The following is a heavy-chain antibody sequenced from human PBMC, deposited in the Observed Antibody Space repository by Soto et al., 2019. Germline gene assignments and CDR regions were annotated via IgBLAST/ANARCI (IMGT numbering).Heavy chain of an antibody. V-gene: IGHV1-69*13. Sequence: SVKVSCKASGGTFSSYAISWVRQAPGQGLEWMGGIIPIFGTANYAQKFQGRVTITADESTSTAYMELSSLRSEDTAVYYCARRITMVRGVPDYGMDVWGQGTTVTVSS. CDR1: GGTFSSYA. D-gene: IGHD3-10*01. CDR3: ARRITMVRGVPDYGMDV. J-gene: IGHJ6*02. CDR2: IIPIFGTA.